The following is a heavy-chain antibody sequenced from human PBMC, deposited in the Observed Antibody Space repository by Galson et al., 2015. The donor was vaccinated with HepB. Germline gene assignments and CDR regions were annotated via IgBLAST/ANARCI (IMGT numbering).Heavy chain of an antibody. Sequence: IRQAPGKGLEWISYISSSSSYTNYADSVKGRFTISRDNAKNSLYLQMNSLRAEDTAVYYCARDGYYDILTGYHQYYYGMDVWGQGTTVTVSS. CDR2: ISSSSSYT. J-gene: IGHJ6*02. CDR3: ARDGYYDILTGYHQYYYGMDV. V-gene: IGHV3-11*06. D-gene: IGHD3-9*01.